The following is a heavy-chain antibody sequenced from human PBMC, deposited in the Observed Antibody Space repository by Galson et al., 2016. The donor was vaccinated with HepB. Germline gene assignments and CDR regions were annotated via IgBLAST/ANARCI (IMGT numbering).Heavy chain of an antibody. D-gene: IGHD2-21*02. CDR3: ARHSLGVTAKGLDY. V-gene: IGHV4-39*01. CDR1: GGSIISSYYY. J-gene: IGHJ4*02. CDR2: IYYNAYT. Sequence: SETLSLTCTVSGGSIISSYYYWAWIRQPPGKGLEWIGSIYYNAYTQYNPSLKSRVTISVDTSKNQFSLKLSSVTAADTAVYYCARHSLGVTAKGLDYWGQGTLVTVSS.